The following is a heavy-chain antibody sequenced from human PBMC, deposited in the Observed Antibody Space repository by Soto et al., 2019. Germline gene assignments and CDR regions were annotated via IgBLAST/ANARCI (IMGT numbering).Heavy chain of an antibody. V-gene: IGHV3-23*01. CDR1: GFTFSSYA. CDR3: AKGTKQVVRGSLDC. J-gene: IGHJ4*02. Sequence: EVQLLESGGGLVQPGGSLSLSCAASGFTFSSYAMSWVRQAPGKGLEWVSAISGSGGSTYYADSVKGRFTISRDNSKNTLYLQMNSLRDEDTALYYCAKGTKQVVRGSLDCWGQGTLVTVSS. D-gene: IGHD6-6*01. CDR2: ISGSGGST.